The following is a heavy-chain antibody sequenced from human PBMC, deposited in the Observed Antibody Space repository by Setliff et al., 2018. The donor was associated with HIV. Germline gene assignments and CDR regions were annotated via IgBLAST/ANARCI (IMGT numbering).Heavy chain of an antibody. CDR1: GDSITRGSYY. V-gene: IGHV4-61*09. D-gene: IGHD1-26*01. CDR3: ARAAYSGTFLSEPASDL. CDR2: IYTSAKK. Sequence: SETLSLTCTVSGDSITRGSYYWSWSRQPAGKGLEWIGHIYTSAKKHYSPSLKRRITIPADTSKNQLSLNLGTVTAADTAVYYCARAAYSGTFLSEPASDLWGRGTLVTVSS. J-gene: IGHJ2*01.